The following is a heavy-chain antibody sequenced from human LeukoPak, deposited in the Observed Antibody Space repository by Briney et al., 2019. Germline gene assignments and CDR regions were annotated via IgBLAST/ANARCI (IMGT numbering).Heavy chain of an antibody. CDR2: INPNSGGT. D-gene: IGHD3-22*01. CDR1: GYTFTGYF. V-gene: IGHV1-2*02. CDR3: ARDLLDYDSSGYYYGQGFDY. Sequence: ASVKVSCKASGYTFTGYFMHWVRQAPGQGLEWMGWINPNSGGTNYAQKFQGRVTMTRDTSISTAYMELSRLRSDDTAVYYCARDLLDYDSSGYYYGQGFDYWGQGTLVTASS. J-gene: IGHJ4*02.